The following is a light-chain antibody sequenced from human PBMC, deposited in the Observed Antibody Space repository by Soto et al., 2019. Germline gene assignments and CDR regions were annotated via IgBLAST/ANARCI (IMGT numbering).Light chain of an antibody. V-gene: IGLV2-11*01. J-gene: IGLJ1*01. CDR2: YVD. CDR3: CSYAGSYPFV. CDR1: SRDVGGYHY. Sequence: QSVLTQPRSVSGSPRQSASISCTGTSRDVGGYHYVSWYQHHPGKAPNLMIYYVDKRPSGVAGRFSGSKSGNTASLTISGLQAEDEADYYCCSYAGSYPFVFGTGTKVTVL.